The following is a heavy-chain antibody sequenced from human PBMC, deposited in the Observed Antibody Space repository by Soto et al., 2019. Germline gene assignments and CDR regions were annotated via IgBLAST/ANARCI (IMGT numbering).Heavy chain of an antibody. J-gene: IGHJ6*02. CDR2: IYPGDSDT. CDR3: ARLIAAADTARPNNYGMDV. CDR1: AYSFTSYS. Sequence: GESLKISCKGSAYSFTSYSICWVRQMPGKGLEWMGVIYPGDSDTRYSPSFQGQLTISANKSISTAYLQWSSLKASDTAMYYCARLIAAADTARPNNYGMDVWGQGTTVTVSS. V-gene: IGHV5-51*01. D-gene: IGHD6-13*01.